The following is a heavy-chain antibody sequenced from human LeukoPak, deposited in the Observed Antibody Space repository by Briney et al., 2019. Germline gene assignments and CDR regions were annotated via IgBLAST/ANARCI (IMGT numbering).Heavy chain of an antibody. V-gene: IGHV3-15*01. CDR1: GFTFSNAW. CDR3: TTSTPLLN. Sequence: AVSLRFSGAASGFTFSNAWMSWHRQAPGKGLKWVGRIKSKTDGGATDYAAPVKGRITISRDDSKNTLNLQMNSLKTEDTAVYYCTTSTPLLNWGQGTLATVSS. J-gene: IGHJ4*02. CDR2: IKSKTDGGAT. D-gene: IGHD5/OR15-5a*01.